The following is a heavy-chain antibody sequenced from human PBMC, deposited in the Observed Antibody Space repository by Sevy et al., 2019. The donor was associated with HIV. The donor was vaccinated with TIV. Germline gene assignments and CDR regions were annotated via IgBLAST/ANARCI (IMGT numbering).Heavy chain of an antibody. CDR2: ISDSGDST. CDR1: GFTFSNFA. V-gene: IGHV3-23*01. Sequence: GGSLRLSCAASGFTFSNFAMSWVRQAPGKGLEWISDISDSGDSTYYADFVKGRFTISRDNPKNTFYLQMNSLRAEDRFVYICAKRPGSRSGWLDAWGQGTMVTVSS. D-gene: IGHD6-13*01. J-gene: IGHJ5*02. CDR3: AKRPGSRSGWLDA.